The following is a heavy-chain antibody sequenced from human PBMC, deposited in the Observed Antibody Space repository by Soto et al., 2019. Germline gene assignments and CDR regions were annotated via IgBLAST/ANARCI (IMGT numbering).Heavy chain of an antibody. CDR1: GFTFSDYY. J-gene: IGHJ4*02. V-gene: IGHV3-11*01. CDR2: ISSSGSTI. Sequence: GGSLRLSCAASGFTFSDYYMSWIRQAPGKGLEWVSYISSSGSTIYYADSVKGRFTISRDNAKNSLYLQMNSLRAEDTAVYYCARDAIAARLLGSSWYYFDYWGQGTLVTVSS. CDR3: ARDAIAARLLGSSWYYFDY. D-gene: IGHD6-13*01.